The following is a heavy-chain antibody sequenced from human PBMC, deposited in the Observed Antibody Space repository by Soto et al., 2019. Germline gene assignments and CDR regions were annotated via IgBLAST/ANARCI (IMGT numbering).Heavy chain of an antibody. Sequence: QVQLVQSGAEVKKPGASVQVSCKASGYTFTTYFMHWVRQAPGLGFEWMGRINPTGGDTVYAKKFQGRVTVSRDTSTSTVYIELGSLTSKDTAVYYCARGSYASNVFIMDVWGQGTTVTVSS. V-gene: IGHV1-46*01. CDR3: ARGSYASNVFIMDV. CDR2: INPTGGDT. J-gene: IGHJ6*02. D-gene: IGHD2-2*01. CDR1: GYTFTTYF.